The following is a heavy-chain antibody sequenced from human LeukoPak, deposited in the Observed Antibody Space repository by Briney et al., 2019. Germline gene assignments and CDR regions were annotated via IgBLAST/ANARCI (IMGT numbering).Heavy chain of an antibody. Sequence: PGRSLRLSCAASGFTFSSYGMHWVRQAPGKGLEWVAVIWYDGSNKYYADSVKGRFTISRDNSKNTLYLQMNSLRAEDTAVYYCEKEWGYESALLSFAFDIWGQGTMVTVSS. CDR3: EKEWGYESALLSFAFDI. CDR1: GFTFSSYG. V-gene: IGHV3-33*06. J-gene: IGHJ3*02. D-gene: IGHD1-26*01. CDR2: IWYDGSNK.